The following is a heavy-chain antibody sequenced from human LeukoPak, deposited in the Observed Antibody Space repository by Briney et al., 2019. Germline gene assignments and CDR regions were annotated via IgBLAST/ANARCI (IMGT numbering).Heavy chain of an antibody. CDR2: ISGSGYAI. D-gene: IGHD1-26*01. CDR1: GFTFSDFH. V-gene: IGHV3-11*01. J-gene: IGHJ4*02. Sequence: GGSLRLSCTASGFTFSDFHMSWIRQAPGKGLEWVSHISGSGYAIHHPGSVRGRFTISRDNAKNSLYLQMDSLRVEDSAVYYCARLSGTYSRGGDHWGQGTLVTVSS. CDR3: ARLSGTYSRGGDH.